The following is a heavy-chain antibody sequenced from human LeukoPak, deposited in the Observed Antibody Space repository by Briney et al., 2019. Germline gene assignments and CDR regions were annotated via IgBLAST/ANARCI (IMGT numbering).Heavy chain of an antibody. CDR3: ARGAYQAADY. V-gene: IGHV1-18*01. Sequence: ASVKVSCKASGYTFSSYGISWVRQAPGQGLEWMGWIRVYNGNTDYAQKLQGRVTMTTDTSTSTAYMELRSLRADDTAVYYCARGAYQAADYWGQGTLVTVSS. J-gene: IGHJ4*02. CDR2: IRVYNGNT. CDR1: GYTFSSYG. D-gene: IGHD2-2*01.